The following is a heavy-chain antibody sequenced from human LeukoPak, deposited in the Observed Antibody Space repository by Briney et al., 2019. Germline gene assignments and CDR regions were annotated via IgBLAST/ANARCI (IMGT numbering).Heavy chain of an antibody. D-gene: IGHD5-12*01. CDR2: ISRSGSTK. J-gene: IGHJ4*02. CDR3: AREEGLDY. Sequence: GGSLRLSCAASGFTFSSYEMNWVRQAPGKGLEWVAYISRSGSTKYYADSVKGRFTISRDNAKNSLYLQMNSLRVEDTAVYYCAREEGLDYWGQGTLVTVSS. V-gene: IGHV3-48*03. CDR1: GFTFSSYE.